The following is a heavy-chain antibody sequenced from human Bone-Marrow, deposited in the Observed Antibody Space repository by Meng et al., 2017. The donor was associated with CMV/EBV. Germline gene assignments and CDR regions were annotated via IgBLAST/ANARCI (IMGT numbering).Heavy chain of an antibody. J-gene: IGHJ6*02. CDR1: GYTFTGYY. CDR2: IIPILGIA. CDR3: ARDWPAREFGRGGMDV. Sequence: SVKVSCKASGYTFTGYYMHWVRQAPGQGLEWMGGIIPILGIANYAQKFQGRVTITADKSMSTAYMELSSLRSEDTAVYYCARDWPAREFGRGGMDVWGQGTTVTVSS. V-gene: IGHV1-69*10. D-gene: IGHD3-10*01.